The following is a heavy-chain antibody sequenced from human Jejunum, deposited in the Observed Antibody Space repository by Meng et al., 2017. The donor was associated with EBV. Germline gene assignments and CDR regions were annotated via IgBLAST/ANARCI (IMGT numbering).Heavy chain of an antibody. CDR1: GFTFNMAW. Sequence: VQRVESGGVLVTPGGSFRLSCAASGFTFNMAWMNWVRQAPGKGLEWVGLIRSKADGETTDYAAPVKGRFTISRDDSTDTLYLQMNSLQTEDAGVYYCTSGYTGPSHDGHWGQGTLVTVSS. CDR3: TSGYTGPSHDGH. J-gene: IGHJ4*02. D-gene: IGHD2-2*02. CDR2: IRSKADGETT. V-gene: IGHV3-15*01.